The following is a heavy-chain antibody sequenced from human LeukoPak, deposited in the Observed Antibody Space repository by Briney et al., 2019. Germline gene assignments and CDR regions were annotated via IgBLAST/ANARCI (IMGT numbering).Heavy chain of an antibody. Sequence: SETLSLTCTVSGVSISNYYWSWIRQPPGKGLEWIGYVYYSGSTNYNPSLKSRVTMSVDTSKNRFSLKLSSVTAADTAVYYSARDLGRYCSGGSCYSGDYFDYWGQGTLVTVSS. CDR3: ARDLGRYCSGGSCYSGDYFDY. CDR2: VYYSGST. J-gene: IGHJ4*02. D-gene: IGHD2-15*01. V-gene: IGHV4-59*01. CDR1: GVSISNYY.